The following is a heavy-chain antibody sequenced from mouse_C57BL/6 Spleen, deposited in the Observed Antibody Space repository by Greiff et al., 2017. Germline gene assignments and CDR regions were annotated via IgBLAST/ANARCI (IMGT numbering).Heavy chain of an antibody. CDR2: IYPGSGNT. V-gene: IGHV1-66*01. D-gene: IGHD2-4*01. Sequence: QVQLQQSGPELVKPGASVKISCKASGYSFTSYYIHWVKQRPGQGLEWIGWIYPGSGNTKYNEKFKGKATLTADTSSSTAYMQLRSLTSEDSAVYYCARRDYDYGFDYWGKGTTLTVSS. CDR1: GYSFTSYY. J-gene: IGHJ2*01. CDR3: ARRDYDYGFDY.